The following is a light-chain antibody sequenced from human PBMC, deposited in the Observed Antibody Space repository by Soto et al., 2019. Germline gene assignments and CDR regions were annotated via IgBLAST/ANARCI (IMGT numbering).Light chain of an antibody. CDR1: SSNIGSNT. V-gene: IGLV1-44*01. J-gene: IGLJ2*01. CDR3: AAWDDSLNGFVV. Sequence: QSVLTQPPSASATPGQGVAISCSGSSSNIGSNTVNWYQQLPGTAPKLLIYNNNQRPSGVPDRFSGSKSGTSASLAISGVQSEDEADYYCAAWDDSLNGFVVFGGWTKLTVL. CDR2: NNN.